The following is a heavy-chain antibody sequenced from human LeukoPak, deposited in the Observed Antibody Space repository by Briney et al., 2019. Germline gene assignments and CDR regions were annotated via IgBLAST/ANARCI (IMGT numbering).Heavy chain of an antibody. CDR2: ISNSGTT. CDR3: ARDVVVTSSPDAFDI. CDR1: GDSVTSGGYF. J-gene: IGHJ3*02. D-gene: IGHD2-21*02. V-gene: IGHV4-31*11. Sequence: PSETLSLTCAVSGDSVTSGGYFWTWIRQHPGKGLEWIGSISNSGTTSYNPSLKSRVSISLDTSNNHFSPRLGSVTAADTAVYFCARDVVVTSSPDAFDIWGQGTMVTVSS.